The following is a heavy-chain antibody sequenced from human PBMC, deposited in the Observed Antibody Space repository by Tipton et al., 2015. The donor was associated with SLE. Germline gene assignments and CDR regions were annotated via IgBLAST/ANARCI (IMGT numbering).Heavy chain of an antibody. J-gene: IGHJ3*02. CDR2: IYYSGST. Sequence: TLSLTCTVSGGSLSLGGYYWSWIRQHPGNGLEWIGYIYYSGSTYYNPSLKSRVTISVDTSKNQFSLKLSSVTAADTAVYYCARSDIVVVVAATTAFDIWGQGTMVTVSS. D-gene: IGHD2-15*01. CDR3: ARSDIVVVVAATTAFDI. CDR1: GGSLSLGGYY. V-gene: IGHV4-31*03.